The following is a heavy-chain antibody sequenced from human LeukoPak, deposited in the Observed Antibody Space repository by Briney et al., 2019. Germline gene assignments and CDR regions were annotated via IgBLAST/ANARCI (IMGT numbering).Heavy chain of an antibody. D-gene: IGHD3-10*01. CDR2: IYHSGST. CDR1: GGSISSSNW. J-gene: IGHJ6*02. CDR3: ARDRVTMVRGVMRPDYGMDV. Sequence: SETLSLTCAVSGGSISSSNWWSWVRQPPGKGLEWIGEIYHSGSTNYNPSLKSRVTISVDKSKNQFSLKLSSVTAADTAVYYCARDRVTMVRGVMRPDYGMDVWGQGTTVTVSS. V-gene: IGHV4-4*02.